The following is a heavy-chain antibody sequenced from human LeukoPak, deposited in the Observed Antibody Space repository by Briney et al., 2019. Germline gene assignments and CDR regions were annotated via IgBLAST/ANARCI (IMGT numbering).Heavy chain of an antibody. CDR1: GYTFTSYY. CDR2: INPSSGYT. CDR3: ARVAAYDLDY. Sequence: ASVKVSCKASGYTFTSYYMHWVRQAPGQGPEWMGLINPSSGYTTYAQKFQGRVTMTWDTSTSTVYMDVSSLRSEDTAIYYCARVAAYDLDYWGQGNLVTVSS. D-gene: IGHD3-22*01. V-gene: IGHV1-46*01. J-gene: IGHJ4*02.